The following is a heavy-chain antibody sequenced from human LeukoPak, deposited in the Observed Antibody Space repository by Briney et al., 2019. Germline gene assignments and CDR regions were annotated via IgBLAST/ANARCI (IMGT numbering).Heavy chain of an antibody. D-gene: IGHD3-22*01. J-gene: IGHJ4*02. CDR2: ISSGGGT. V-gene: IGHV3-23*01. CDR1: GFTLSSYA. Sequence: GGSLRLSCAASGFTLSSYAMTWVRQAPGKGLEWVSSISSGGGTYYADSVKGRFTISRDTSKNTLYLQMNSLRVEDTAVYYCAKGSSDSWYSALEYWGQGTLVTVSS. CDR3: AKGSSDSWYSALEY.